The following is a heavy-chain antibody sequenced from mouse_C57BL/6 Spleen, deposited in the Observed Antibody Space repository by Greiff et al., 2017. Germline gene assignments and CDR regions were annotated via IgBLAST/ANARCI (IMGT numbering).Heavy chain of an antibody. J-gene: IGHJ4*01. CDR2: INPNNGGT. D-gene: IGHD1-1*01. CDR3: ARSYGSSYNYAMDY. CDR1: GYTFTDYN. Sequence: VQLKESGPELVKPGASVKIPCKASGYTFTDYNMDWVKQSHGKSLEWLGDINPNNGGTIYNQKFKGTATLTVDKSSSTAYMELRSLTSEDTAVYYCARSYGSSYNYAMDYWGQGTSVTVSS. V-gene: IGHV1-18*01.